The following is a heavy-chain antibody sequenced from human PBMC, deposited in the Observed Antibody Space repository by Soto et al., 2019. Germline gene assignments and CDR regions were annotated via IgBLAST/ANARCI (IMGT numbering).Heavy chain of an antibody. V-gene: IGHV1-3*01. CDR1: GYTFTSYA. CDR2: INAGNGNT. D-gene: IGHD2-2*01. J-gene: IGHJ4*02. CDR3: GRGSGIVPAAMFDY. Sequence: GASVKVSCKASGYTFTSYAMHWVRQAPGQRLEWMGWINAGNGNTKYSQKFQGRVTITRDTSASTAYMELSSLRSEDTAVYYCGRGSGIVPAAMFDYWGQGTLVTVSS.